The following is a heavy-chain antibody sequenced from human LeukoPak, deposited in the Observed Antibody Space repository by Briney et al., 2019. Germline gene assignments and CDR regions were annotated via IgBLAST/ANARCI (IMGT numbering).Heavy chain of an antibody. J-gene: IGHJ4*02. CDR2: ISYDGSNK. V-gene: IGHV3-30-3*01. CDR3: ARARGFLHPFDY. CDR1: GFTFSSYA. D-gene: IGHD3-10*01. Sequence: GGSLRLSCAASGFTFSSYAMHWVRQVPGKGLEWVAVISYDGSNKYYADSVKGRFTVSRDNSKNTLYLQMNSLRAEDTAVYYCARARGFLHPFDYWGQGTLVTVSS.